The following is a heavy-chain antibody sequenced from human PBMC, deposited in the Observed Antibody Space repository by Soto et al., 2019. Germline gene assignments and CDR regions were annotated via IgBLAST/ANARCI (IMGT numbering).Heavy chain of an antibody. Sequence: EVQLVESGGGLVKPGGSLRLSCVASGITFSNAWMTWVRQAPGKGLEWVGSIKRKVNGETTDYGAPVKGRFTISRDDSKNTLYLQMNSLSTEDTAVYYCTTDRQFTSGGVMVAWGQGTMVTVSS. V-gene: IGHV3-15*01. D-gene: IGHD3-16*02. CDR2: IKRKVNGETT. CDR3: TTDRQFTSGGVMVA. CDR1: GITFSNAW. J-gene: IGHJ3*01.